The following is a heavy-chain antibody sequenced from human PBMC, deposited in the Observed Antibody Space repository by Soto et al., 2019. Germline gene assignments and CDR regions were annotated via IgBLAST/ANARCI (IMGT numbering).Heavy chain of an antibody. CDR2: IKFDGSTT. CDR1: GFTFSNYW. J-gene: IGHJ6*03. D-gene: IGHD3-16*01. Sequence: EVQLVESGGGLVQPGGSLRLSCAASGFTFSNYWMHWVRQGPGKGLVWVSRIKFDGSTTTYADSVKGRFTISRDNAENTVYLQMSSLGAEDTAVYYGARGAYHAYYTDVWGKGTTVSVSS. CDR3: ARGAYHAYYTDV. V-gene: IGHV3-74*01.